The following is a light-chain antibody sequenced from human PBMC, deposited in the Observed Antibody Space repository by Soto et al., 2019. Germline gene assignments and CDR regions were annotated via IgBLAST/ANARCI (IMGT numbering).Light chain of an antibody. Sequence: AIQLTQSPSSLSASVGDRVTITCRASQDISNALAWYRQNSGRPPKLLVYDVSTLEVGVPERFSDSASGADFTFTISSLQPEDFATYYCQQFHTYPFTFGPGTRVDV. CDR3: QQFHTYPFT. CDR1: QDISNA. V-gene: IGKV1-13*02. J-gene: IGKJ3*01. CDR2: DVS.